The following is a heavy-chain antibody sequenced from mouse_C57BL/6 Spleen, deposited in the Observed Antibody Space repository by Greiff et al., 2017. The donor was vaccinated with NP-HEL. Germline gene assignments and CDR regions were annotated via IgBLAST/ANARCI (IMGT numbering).Heavy chain of an antibody. J-gene: IGHJ1*03. V-gene: IGHV1-18*01. D-gene: IGHD4-1*01. CDR3: ARRNWVAYWYFDV. CDR1: GYTFTDYN. Sequence: SGPELVKPGASVKIPCKASGYTFTDYNMDWVKQSHGKSLEWIGDINPNNGGTIYNQKFKGKATLTVDKSSSTAYMELRSLTSEDTAVYYCARRNWVAYWYFDVWGTGTTVTVSS. CDR2: INPNNGGT.